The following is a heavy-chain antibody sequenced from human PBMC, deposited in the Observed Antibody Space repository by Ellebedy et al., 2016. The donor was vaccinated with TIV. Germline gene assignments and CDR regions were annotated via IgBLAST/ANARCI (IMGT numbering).Heavy chain of an antibody. J-gene: IGHJ4*02. D-gene: IGHD3-10*01. CDR2: ISYDGGDE. V-gene: IGHV3-30-3*01. Sequence: PGGSLRLSCAASGFTFSSYAMHWVRQAPGKGLEWVTVISYDGGDEYYADSVKGRFTISRDKSKNTLYLQMNSLRAEETAVYYCARDRETWFGDPTGLDYWGQGTLVTVSS. CDR1: GFTFSSYA. CDR3: ARDRETWFGDPTGLDY.